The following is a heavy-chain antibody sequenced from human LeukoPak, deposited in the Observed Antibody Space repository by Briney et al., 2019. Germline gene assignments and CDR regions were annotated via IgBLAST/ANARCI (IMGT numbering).Heavy chain of an antibody. CDR2: IYHSGST. Sequence: SETLSLTCTVSGGSISSGGYYWSWIRQYPEKGLEWIGYIYHSGSTYYNPSLQSRVTISVGTSKNQFSLKLSSVTAADTAVYYCARDSRYFWSGYGMDVWGQGTTVTVSS. CDR3: ARDSRYFWSGYGMDV. V-gene: IGHV4-30-4*08. J-gene: IGHJ6*02. CDR1: GGSISSGGYY. D-gene: IGHD3-3*01.